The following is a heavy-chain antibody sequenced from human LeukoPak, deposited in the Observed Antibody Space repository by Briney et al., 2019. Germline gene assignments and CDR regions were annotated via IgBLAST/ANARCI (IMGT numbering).Heavy chain of an antibody. CDR2: ISAYNGNT. Sequence: GASVKVSCKASGYTFTSYGISWVRQAPGQGLEWMGWISAYNGNTNYAQKLQGRVTMTTDTSTSTAYMELRSLRSDDTAVYYCARVRVRYCSSTSCYTRGFDYWGQGTLVTVSS. V-gene: IGHV1-18*01. CDR3: ARVRVRYCSSTSCYTRGFDY. D-gene: IGHD2-2*02. J-gene: IGHJ4*02. CDR1: GYTFTSYG.